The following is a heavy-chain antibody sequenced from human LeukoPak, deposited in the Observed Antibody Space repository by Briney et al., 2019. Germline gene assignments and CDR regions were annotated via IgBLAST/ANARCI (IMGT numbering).Heavy chain of an antibody. Sequence: GGSLRLSCAASGFTFSNYDMHWVRQAPGKGLEWVAVISYDGSRKHYGDSVKGRFTISRDNSESTLFLQMNSLRTDDTSVYFCAKYAYNWNAPDGFDMWGQGTMVIVSS. CDR2: ISYDGSRK. CDR1: GFTFSNYD. CDR3: AKYAYNWNAPDGFDM. J-gene: IGHJ3*02. D-gene: IGHD1-1*01. V-gene: IGHV3-30*18.